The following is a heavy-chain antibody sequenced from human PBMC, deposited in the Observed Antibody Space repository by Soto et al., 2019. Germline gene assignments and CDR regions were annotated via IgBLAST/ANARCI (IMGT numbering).Heavy chain of an antibody. D-gene: IGHD1-26*01. CDR2: IWYDGSNK. Sequence: PGGSLRLSCAASGSTFSSYGMHWVRQAPGKGLEWVAVIWYDGSNKYYADSVKGRFTISRDNSKNTLYLQMNSLRAEDTAVYYCARDARAVGVSPPGYWGQGTLVTVSS. V-gene: IGHV3-33*01. CDR3: ARDARAVGVSPPGY. J-gene: IGHJ4*02. CDR1: GSTFSSYG.